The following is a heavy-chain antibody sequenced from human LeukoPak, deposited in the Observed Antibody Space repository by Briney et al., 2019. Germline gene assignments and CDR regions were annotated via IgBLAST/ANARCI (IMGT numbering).Heavy chain of an antibody. D-gene: IGHD2-2*02. J-gene: IGHJ5*02. CDR2: ISGSGGST. CDR1: GFTFSSYA. V-gene: IGHV3-23*01. CDR3: AGAPLGYCSSTSCYTAFGWFDP. Sequence: GGSLRLSCAASGFTFSSYAMSWVRQAPGKGLEWVSAISGSGGSTYYADSVKGRFTISRDNSKNTLYLQMNSLRAEDTAVYYCAGAPLGYCSSTSCYTAFGWFDPWGQGTLVTVSS.